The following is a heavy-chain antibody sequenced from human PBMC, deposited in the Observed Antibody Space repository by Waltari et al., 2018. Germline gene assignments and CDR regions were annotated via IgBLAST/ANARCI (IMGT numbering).Heavy chain of an antibody. Sequence: QVQLQESGPGLVKPSETLSLTCAVSGYSISSGYYWGWIRQPPGKGLEWIGSIYHSGSTSYNPSLKSRVTISVDTSKNQFSLKLSSVTAADTAVYYCARALGTTGPFDIWGQGTMVTVSS. D-gene: IGHD1-7*01. CDR3: ARALGTTGPFDI. J-gene: IGHJ3*02. V-gene: IGHV4-38-2*01. CDR2: IYHSGST. CDR1: GYSISSGYY.